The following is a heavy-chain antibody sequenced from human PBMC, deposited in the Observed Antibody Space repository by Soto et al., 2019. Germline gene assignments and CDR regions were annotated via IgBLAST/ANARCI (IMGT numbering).Heavy chain of an antibody. CDR3: ASTKTTYYDCSEKRCYYCGMHV. J-gene: IGHJ6*02. D-gene: IGHD3-3*01. CDR2: IIPIFGTA. CDR1: GGTFSSYA. Sequence: SVKVSCKASGGTFSSYAISWVRQAPGQGLEWMGGIIPIFGTANYAQKFQGRVTITADESTSTAYMELSSLRSEDTAVYYCASTKTTYYDCSEKRCYYCGMHVSYPGTTGSVSS. V-gene: IGHV1-69*13.